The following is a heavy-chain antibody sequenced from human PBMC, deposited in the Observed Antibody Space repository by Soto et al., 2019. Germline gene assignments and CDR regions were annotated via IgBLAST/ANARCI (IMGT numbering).Heavy chain of an antibody. CDR3: ARSPNDDILTGDYCPFDY. V-gene: IGHV1-46*01. J-gene: IGHJ4*02. CDR1: GYTFTSYY. Sequence: QVQLVQSGAEVKKPGASVKVSCKASGYTFTSYYMHWVRQAPGQGLEWMGIINPSGGSTSYAQKFQGRVTMTRDTSTSTVYMELSSLTSEDTAVYYCARSPNDDILTGDYCPFDYWGQGTLVTVSS. D-gene: IGHD3-9*01. CDR2: INPSGGST.